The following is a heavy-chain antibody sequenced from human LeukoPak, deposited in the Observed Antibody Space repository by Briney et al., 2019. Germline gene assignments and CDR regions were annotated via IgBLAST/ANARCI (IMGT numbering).Heavy chain of an antibody. Sequence: GGSLRLSCAASGFTFGSYAMSWVRQAPGKGLERVSAISGSGGSTYYADSVKGRFTISRDNAKNTLYLQMNSLRADDTAVYYCAREVMVVAATTFWYFDLWGRGTLVTVSS. CDR2: ISGSGGST. CDR1: GFTFGSYA. V-gene: IGHV3-23*01. CDR3: AREVMVVAATTFWYFDL. D-gene: IGHD2-15*01. J-gene: IGHJ2*01.